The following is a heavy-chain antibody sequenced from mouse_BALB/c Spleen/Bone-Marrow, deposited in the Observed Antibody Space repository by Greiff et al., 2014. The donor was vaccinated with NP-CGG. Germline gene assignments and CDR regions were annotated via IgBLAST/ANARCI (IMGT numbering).Heavy chain of an antibody. V-gene: IGHV5-17*02. Sequence: EVKLEESGGGLVQPGGSRKLSCAASGFTFSSFGMHWVRQAPEKGLEWVAYISSGSSTIYYTDTVKGRFTISRDNPKNTLFLQMTSLRSEDTAMYYCARRYYGSSFSYFDYWGRGTTLTVSS. CDR1: GFTFSSFG. J-gene: IGHJ2*01. CDR2: ISSGSSTI. D-gene: IGHD1-1*01. CDR3: ARRYYGSSFSYFDY.